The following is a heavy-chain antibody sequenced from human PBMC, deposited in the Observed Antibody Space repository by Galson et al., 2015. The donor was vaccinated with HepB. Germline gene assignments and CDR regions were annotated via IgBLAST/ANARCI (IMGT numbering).Heavy chain of an antibody. CDR2: TLYRSKWSI. Sequence: CAISGDSVSSNRAAWNWIRQSPSRGLEWLGRTLYRSKWSIDYAASVRSRIIINPDTSNNQVSLQLYSVTPEDTAVYYCARVGPGRDGYNYGALDIWAQGTMVTVSS. J-gene: IGHJ3*02. D-gene: IGHD5-24*01. CDR3: ARVGPGRDGYNYGALDI. V-gene: IGHV6-1*01. CDR1: GDSVSSNRAA.